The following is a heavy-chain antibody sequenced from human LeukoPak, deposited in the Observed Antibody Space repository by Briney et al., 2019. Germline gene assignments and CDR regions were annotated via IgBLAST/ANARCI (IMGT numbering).Heavy chain of an antibody. CDR3: ARESQSAYYFDSSGYEDAFDI. D-gene: IGHD3-22*01. Sequence: GGSLRLSCAASGFTFSSYSMNWVRQAPGKGLEWVSSISSSSYIYYADSVKGRFTISRDNAKNSLYLQMNSLRAEDTAVYYCARESQSAYYFDSSGYEDAFDIWGQGTMVTVSP. J-gene: IGHJ3*02. CDR2: ISSSSYI. V-gene: IGHV3-21*01. CDR1: GFTFSSYS.